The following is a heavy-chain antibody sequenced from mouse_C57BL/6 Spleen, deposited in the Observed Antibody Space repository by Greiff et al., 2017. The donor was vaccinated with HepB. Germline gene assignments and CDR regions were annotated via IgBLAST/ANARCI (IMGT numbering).Heavy chain of an antibody. CDR2: IDPETGGT. J-gene: IGHJ3*01. CDR1: GYTFTDYE. Sequence: VQLQQSGAELVRPGASVTLSCKASGYTFTDYEMHWVKQTPVHGLEWIGAIDPETGGTAYNQKFKGKAILTADKSSSTAYMELRSLTSEDSAVYYCTRGYYYGSRGTWFAYWGQGTLVTVSA. D-gene: IGHD1-1*01. CDR3: TRGYYYGSRGTWFAY. V-gene: IGHV1-15*01.